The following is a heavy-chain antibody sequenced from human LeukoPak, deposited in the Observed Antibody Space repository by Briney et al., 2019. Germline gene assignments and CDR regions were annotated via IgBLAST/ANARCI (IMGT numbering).Heavy chain of an antibody. CDR1: GGSISSGGYY. Sequence: SETLSLTCTVSGGSISSGGYYWSWIRQHPGKGLEWIGYIYYNGSTYYNPSLKSRVTISVDTSKNQFSLKLSSVTAADTAVYYCARTGLSGYYDSSGSLGKFDYWGQGTLVTVSS. V-gene: IGHV4-31*03. J-gene: IGHJ4*02. CDR2: IYYNGST. D-gene: IGHD3-22*01. CDR3: ARTGLSGYYDSSGSLGKFDY.